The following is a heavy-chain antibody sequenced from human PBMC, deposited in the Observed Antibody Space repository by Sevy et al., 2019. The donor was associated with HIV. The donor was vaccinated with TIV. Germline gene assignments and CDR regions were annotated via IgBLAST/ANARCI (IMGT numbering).Heavy chain of an antibody. CDR2: IYTSGST. CDR3: ARLGYSNGYYFDF. D-gene: IGHD6-19*01. CDR1: GGSISSGGYY. V-gene: IGHV4-31*03. Sequence: SETLSLTCTVSGGSISSGGYYRSWIRQHPGKGLEWIGYIYTSGSTYYNPSLKSRITMSVDTSKNQFSLKLRSVTAADTAMYNCARLGYSNGYYFDFWGQGTLVTVSS. J-gene: IGHJ4*02.